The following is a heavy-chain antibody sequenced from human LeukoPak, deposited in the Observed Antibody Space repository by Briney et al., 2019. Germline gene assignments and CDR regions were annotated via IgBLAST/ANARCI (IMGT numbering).Heavy chain of an antibody. CDR2: IYYSGST. J-gene: IGHJ4*02. CDR1: GGSMSSYY. CDR3: AGYRGIYYSGGYTY. D-gene: IGHD1-26*01. Sequence: KPSETLSLTCTVSGGSMSSYYWSWIRQPPGKGLEWIGYIYYSGSTNYNPSLKSRVTISVDTSKNQFSLKLSSVTAADTAVYYCAGYRGIYYSGGYTYWGQGTLVTVSS. V-gene: IGHV4-59*01.